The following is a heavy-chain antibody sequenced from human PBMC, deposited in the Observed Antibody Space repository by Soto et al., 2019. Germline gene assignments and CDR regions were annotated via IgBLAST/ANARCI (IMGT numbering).Heavy chain of an antibody. J-gene: IGHJ5*02. D-gene: IGHD2-2*01. CDR2: ISSSSSTI. CDR3: ARESAALNWFDP. CDR1: GFTFSSYS. Sequence: EVQLVESGGGLVQPGGSLRLSCAASGFTFSSYSMNWVRQAPGKGLEWVSYISSSSSTIYYADSVKGRFTISRDNAKNSLYPQMNSLTDEDTAVYYCARESAALNWFDPWGQGTLVTVSS. V-gene: IGHV3-48*02.